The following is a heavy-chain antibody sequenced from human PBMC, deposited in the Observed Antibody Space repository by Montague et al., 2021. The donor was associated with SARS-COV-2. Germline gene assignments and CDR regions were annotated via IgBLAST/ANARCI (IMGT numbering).Heavy chain of an antibody. V-gene: IGHV3-48*03. J-gene: IGHJ6*03. Sequence: SRRLSCAASGFTFSSYEMNWVRQAPGEGLEWVSYISSSGSTIYYSDSVRGRFTISRDNAKNSLYLQMNSLRAEDTAVYYCARDQLKAQWPYYYYYMDVWGKGTTVTVSS. CDR1: GFTFSSYE. D-gene: IGHD2-8*01. CDR2: ISSSGSTI. CDR3: ARDQLKAQWPYYYYYMDV.